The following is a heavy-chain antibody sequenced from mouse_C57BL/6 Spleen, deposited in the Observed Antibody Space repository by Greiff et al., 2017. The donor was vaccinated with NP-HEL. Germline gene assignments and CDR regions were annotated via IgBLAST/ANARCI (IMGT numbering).Heavy chain of an antibody. CDR1: GYTFTDYY. CDR2: IYPGSGNT. D-gene: IGHD2-3*01. J-gene: IGHJ2*01. CDR3: ARGADGYYCYFDY. V-gene: IGHV1-76*01. Sequence: QVQLQQSGAELVRPGASVKLSCKASGYTFTDYYINWVKQRPGQGLEWIARIYPGSGNTYYNEKFKGKATLTAEKSSSTAYMQLSSLTSEDSAVYCCARGADGYYCYFDYWGQGTTLTVSS.